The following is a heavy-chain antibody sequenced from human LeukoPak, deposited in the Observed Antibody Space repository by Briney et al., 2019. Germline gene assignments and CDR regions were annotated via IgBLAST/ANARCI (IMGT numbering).Heavy chain of an antibody. Sequence: ASVKVSCKASGYTFTGYYMHWVRQAPGQGLEWMGWINPNSGGTNYAQKFQGRVTMTRDTSISTAYMELSRLRSDDTAVDYCARGGGVWELFGIYFDYWGQGTLVTVSS. V-gene: IGHV1-2*02. CDR3: ARGGGVWELFGIYFDY. CDR2: INPNSGGT. J-gene: IGHJ4*02. CDR1: GYTFTGYY. D-gene: IGHD1-26*01.